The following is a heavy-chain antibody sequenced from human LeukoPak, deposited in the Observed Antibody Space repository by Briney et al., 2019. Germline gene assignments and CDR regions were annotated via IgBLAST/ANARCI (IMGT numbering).Heavy chain of an antibody. CDR1: GFTFSDYY. V-gene: IGHV3-11*04. CDR2: ISSSGSTI. J-gene: IGHJ6*03. CDR3: ARETDYGDLYDYYYYMDV. D-gene: IGHD4-17*01. Sequence: GGSLRLSCAASGFTFSDYYMSWIRQAPGKGLEWVSYISSSGSTIYYADSGKGRFTISRDNAKNSLYLQMNSLRAEDTAVYYCARETDYGDLYDYYYYMDVWGKGTTVTVSS.